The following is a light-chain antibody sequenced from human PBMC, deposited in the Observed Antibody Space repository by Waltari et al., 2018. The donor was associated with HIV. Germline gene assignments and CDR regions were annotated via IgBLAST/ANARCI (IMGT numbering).Light chain of an antibody. CDR2: DNE. J-gene: IGLJ2*01. Sequence: QSVLTQPPSVSAAPGQKVAISCSGSSSNIGKNYVSWYRHLPGSAPRLLIYDNEKRPSGIPDRFSGSKSGTSATLVITGLQTEDEGDYYCGTWDSSLRSGVVFGRGTKLSVL. V-gene: IGLV1-51*01. CDR3: GTWDSSLRSGVV. CDR1: SSNIGKNY.